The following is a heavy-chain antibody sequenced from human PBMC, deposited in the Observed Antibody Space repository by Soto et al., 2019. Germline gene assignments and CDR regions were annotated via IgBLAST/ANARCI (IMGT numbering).Heavy chain of an antibody. CDR1: GFTFSDYY. CDR3: ARDNVVATESFDN. V-gene: IGHV3-11*01. J-gene: IGHJ3*02. Sequence: GGSLRLSCAASGFTFSDYYMSWIRQAPGKGLEWVSYISGSGSTIYYADSVKGRFTISRDKAKNSLLLQMNSLRAEDTAVYYCARDNVVATESFDNWGQGTMVTVSS. D-gene: IGHD5-12*01. CDR2: ISGSGSTI.